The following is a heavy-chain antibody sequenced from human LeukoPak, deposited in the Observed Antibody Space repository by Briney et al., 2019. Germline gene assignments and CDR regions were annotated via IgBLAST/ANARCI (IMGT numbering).Heavy chain of an antibody. CDR2: IIPILGIA. CDR1: GGTFSSYA. Sequence: SVKVSCKASGGTFSSYAISWVRQAPGQGLEWMGRIIPILGIANCAQKFQGRVTISADKSTRTAYMELISLRSEDTAVYYCARDFTTGGDYGSNWFDPWGQGTLVTVSS. V-gene: IGHV1-69*04. J-gene: IGHJ5*02. CDR3: ARDFTTGGDYGSNWFDP. D-gene: IGHD4-17*01.